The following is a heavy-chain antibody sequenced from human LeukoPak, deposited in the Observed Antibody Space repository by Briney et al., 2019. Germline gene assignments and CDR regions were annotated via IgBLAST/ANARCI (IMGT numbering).Heavy chain of an antibody. CDR3: ARGLPDYHYYYYYMDV. D-gene: IGHD5-12*01. J-gene: IGHJ6*03. V-gene: IGHV4-34*01. CDR1: GGSFSGYY. Sequence: QPSETLSLTRALYGGSFSGYYWSWIRQPPGKRLEWIGENNHSGSTNYNPSLKSRVTISIDTSKNQFSLKLTSVTAADTAVFYCARGLPDYHYYYYYMDVWGKGTTVTVSS. CDR2: NNHSGST.